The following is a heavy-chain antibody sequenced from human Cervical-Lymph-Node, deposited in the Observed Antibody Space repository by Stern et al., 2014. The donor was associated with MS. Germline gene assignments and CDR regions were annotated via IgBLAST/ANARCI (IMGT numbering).Heavy chain of an antibody. CDR1: GFTFRSYA. D-gene: IGHD1-26*01. Sequence: QVQLVESGGRVVQPGTSLRLSCAASGFTFRSYAMQRVRQAPGKGLEWVAVISSDGRQIHYAGSVKGRFIISRDNSRNTLFLQLNGLRPADTAVYYCAREAYSEGVLGDLDHWGQGTLVTVSS. J-gene: IGHJ4*02. CDR2: ISSDGRQI. V-gene: IGHV3-30*04. CDR3: AREAYSEGVLGDLDH.